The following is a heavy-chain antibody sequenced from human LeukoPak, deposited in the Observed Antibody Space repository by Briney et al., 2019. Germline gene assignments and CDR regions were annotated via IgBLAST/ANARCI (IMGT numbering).Heavy chain of an antibody. CDR1: GGSISSYY. J-gene: IGHJ4*02. D-gene: IGHD2-8*01. CDR2: IYYSRST. Sequence: KASGTLSLTCTVSGGSISSYYWSWIRQPPGKGLEWIGYIYYSRSTNYNPSLKSRVTISVDTPKNQFSLKLSSVTAADTAVYYCARYSCPNGVCYYFDYWGQGTLVTVSS. V-gene: IGHV4-59*01. CDR3: ARYSCPNGVCYYFDY.